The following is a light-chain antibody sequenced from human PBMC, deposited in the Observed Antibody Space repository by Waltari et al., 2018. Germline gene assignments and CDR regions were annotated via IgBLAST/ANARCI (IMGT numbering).Light chain of an antibody. CDR1: HSNIGNNS. V-gene: IGLV1-51*02. Sequence: QSVLTQPPSVSAAPGQRVTISCSGGHSNIGNNSVSWYRQFPGTAPKLLIYEASGRPSGVPGRFSGSKSGTSATLDITGLQAGDEADYYCGTWDSSLSGAVFGGGTHLTVL. CDR3: GTWDSSLSGAV. CDR2: EAS. J-gene: IGLJ7*01.